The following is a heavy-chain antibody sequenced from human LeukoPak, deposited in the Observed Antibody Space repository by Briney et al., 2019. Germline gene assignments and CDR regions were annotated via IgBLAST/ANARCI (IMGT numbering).Heavy chain of an antibody. CDR3: ARNAAVAAFDY. Sequence: SGPTLVNPTQTLTLTCTFSGFSLSTSGMRVSWIRQPPGKALEWLARIDWDDDKFYSTSLKTRLTISKDTSKNRVVLTMTNMDPVDTATYYCARNAAVAAFDYWGQGTLVTVSS. CDR2: IDWDDDK. J-gene: IGHJ4*02. CDR1: GFSLSTSGMR. V-gene: IGHV2-70*04. D-gene: IGHD6-19*01.